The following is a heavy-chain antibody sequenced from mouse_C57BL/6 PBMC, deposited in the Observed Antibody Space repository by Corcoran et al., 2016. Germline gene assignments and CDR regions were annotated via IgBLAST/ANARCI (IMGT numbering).Heavy chain of an antibody. V-gene: IGHV9-3*01. CDR2: INTYSGVP. CDR3: ARGAYYSNYRAMDY. Sequence: QIQLVQSGPELKKPGETVKISCKASGYTFTTYGMSWVKQAPGKGLKWMGWINTYSGVPTYADDFKGRFAFSLETSASTAYLQINNLKNEDTATYLCARGAYYSNYRAMDYWGQGTSVTVSS. J-gene: IGHJ4*01. CDR1: GYTFTTYG. D-gene: IGHD2-5*01.